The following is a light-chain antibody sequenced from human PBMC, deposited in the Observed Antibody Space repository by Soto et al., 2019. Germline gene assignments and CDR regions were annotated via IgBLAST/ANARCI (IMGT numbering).Light chain of an antibody. CDR2: KAS. CDR1: QSISSW. J-gene: IGKJ1*01. Sequence: DIQMTQSPSTRSASVGDRVTITCLASQSISSWLAWYQQKPGKAPKLLIYKASSLESGVPSRFSGSGSGTEFTLPISSLQPDDFATYYCQQYNSLWTFGQGTKVEIK. CDR3: QQYNSLWT. V-gene: IGKV1-5*03.